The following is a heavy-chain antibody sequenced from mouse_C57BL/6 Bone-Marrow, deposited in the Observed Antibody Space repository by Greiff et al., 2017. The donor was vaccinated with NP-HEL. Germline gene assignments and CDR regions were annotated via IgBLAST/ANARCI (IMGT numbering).Heavy chain of an antibody. CDR2: IYPGDGDT. D-gene: IGHD3-3*01. CDR1: GYAFSSSW. J-gene: IGHJ2*01. V-gene: IGHV1-82*01. CDR3: ARGDVDY. Sequence: QVQLQQSGPELVKPGASVKISCKASGYAFSSSWMNWVKQRPGKGLEWIGRIYPGDGDTNYNGKFKGKDTLTADKSSSTAYMQLSSLTSEDSAVYFCARGDVDYWGQGTTLTVSS.